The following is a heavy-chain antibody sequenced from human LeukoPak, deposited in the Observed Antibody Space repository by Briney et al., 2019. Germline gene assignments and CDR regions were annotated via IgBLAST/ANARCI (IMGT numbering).Heavy chain of an antibody. D-gene: IGHD6-13*01. CDR2: INPDSGDT. J-gene: IGHJ4*02. CDR1: GYTFTGYY. Sequence: GASVKVSCRASGYTFTGYYMHWVRQAPGQGLEWMGWINPDSGDTNYAQMFQGRVTMTRDTSISTAYMELSRLISDDTAVYYCARYQSSYHDNWGQGTLVTVSS. V-gene: IGHV1-2*02. CDR3: ARYQSSYHDN.